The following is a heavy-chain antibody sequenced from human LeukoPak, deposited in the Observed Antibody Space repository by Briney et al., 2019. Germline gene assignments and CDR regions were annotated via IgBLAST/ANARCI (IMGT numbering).Heavy chain of an antibody. V-gene: IGHV4-4*07. D-gene: IGHD1-26*01. CDR3: ARNGGSGTYYDGSFDY. Sequence: SETLSLTCTVSGGSISSYYWSWIRQSAGQGMEWIGRIYTSGSTNYNPSLKSRVTMSVDTSKNQFSLKLSSVTAADMAVYYCARNGGSGTYYDGSFDYWGQGTLVTVSS. CDR1: GGSISSYY. CDR2: IYTSGST. J-gene: IGHJ4*02.